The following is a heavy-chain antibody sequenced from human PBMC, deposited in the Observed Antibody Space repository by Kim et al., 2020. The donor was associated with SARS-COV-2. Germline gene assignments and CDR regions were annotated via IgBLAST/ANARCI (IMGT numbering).Heavy chain of an antibody. D-gene: IGHD6-13*01. CDR1: GGTFSSYA. CDR3: ARDESSSWYNWFDP. J-gene: IGHJ5*02. CDR2: IIPILGIA. Sequence: SVKVSCKASGGTFSSYAISWVRQAPGQGLEWMGRIIPILGIANYAQKFQGRVTTTADKSTSTAYMELSSLRSEDTAGYYCARDESSSWYNWFDPWGQGT. V-gene: IGHV1-69*04.